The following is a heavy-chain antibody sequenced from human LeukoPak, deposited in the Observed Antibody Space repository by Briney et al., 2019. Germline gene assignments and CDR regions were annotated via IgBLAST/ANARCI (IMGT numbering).Heavy chain of an antibody. D-gene: IGHD5-24*01. CDR2: ISSSSSTI. J-gene: IGHJ4*02. CDR1: GFTFSSYS. Sequence: GGSLRLSFAASGFTFSSYSMNWVRQAPGKGLEWVSYISSSSSTIYYADSVKGRFTISRDNAKNSLYLQMNSLRAEDTAVYYCARDNGDGYNSVGFGDYWGQGTLVTVSS. CDR3: ARDNGDGYNSVGFGDY. V-gene: IGHV3-48*04.